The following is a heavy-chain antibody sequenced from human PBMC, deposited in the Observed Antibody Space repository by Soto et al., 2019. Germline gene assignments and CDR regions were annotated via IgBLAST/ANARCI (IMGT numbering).Heavy chain of an antibody. CDR2: LYPGGSDT. V-gene: IGHV5-51*01. CDR1: GYSLSNYW. J-gene: IGHJ6*02. D-gene: IGHD2-2*01. Sequence: VEARAISWKVCGYSLSNYWIAWVREIPGEGVEWMCILYPGGSDTRYSPSFQGPVTISADKSISTAYLQWSSLKASDTAMYYCARPAGYCSSTTCRYYHYGMDVWGQGTTVTVSS. CDR3: ARPAGYCSSTTCRYYHYGMDV.